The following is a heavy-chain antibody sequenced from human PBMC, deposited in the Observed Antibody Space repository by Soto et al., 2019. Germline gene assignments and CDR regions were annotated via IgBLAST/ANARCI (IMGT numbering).Heavy chain of an antibody. CDR1: GYSISSGSY. CDR2: IYHGGTT. V-gene: IGHV4-38-2*02. CDR3: ARVHVMVVAGSTFDY. Sequence: SETLSLTCTVSGYSISSGSYWGWIRQPPGEGPEWIASIYHGGTTFYNPSLKSRISISVDTSKNQFSLRLTSVTAADTATYYCARVHVMVVAGSTFDYWGRGTLVTFSS. D-gene: IGHD6-19*01. J-gene: IGHJ4*03.